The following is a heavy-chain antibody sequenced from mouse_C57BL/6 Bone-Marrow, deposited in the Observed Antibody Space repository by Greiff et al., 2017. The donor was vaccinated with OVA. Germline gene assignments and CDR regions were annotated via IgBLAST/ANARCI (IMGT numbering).Heavy chain of an antibody. CDR2: ILPGSGST. CDR3: AREGDYYGSIHFDY. D-gene: IGHD1-1*01. CDR1: GYTFTGYW. Sequence: QVQLQQSGAELMKPGASVKLSCKATGYTFTGYWIEWVKQRPGHGLEWIGEILPGSGSTNYNEKFKGKATFTADPSSNTAYMQLSSLTTEDSAIDYCAREGDYYGSIHFDYWGQGTTLTVSS. J-gene: IGHJ2*01. V-gene: IGHV1-9*01.